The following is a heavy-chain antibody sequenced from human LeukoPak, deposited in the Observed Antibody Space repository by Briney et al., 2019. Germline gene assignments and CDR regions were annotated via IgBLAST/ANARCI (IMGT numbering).Heavy chain of an antibody. CDR2: IKRDGSQK. J-gene: IGHJ4*02. CDR3: ARETPDSGGWE. Sequence: GGSLRLSCAASGFTFSAYEMNWVRQAPGKGLEWVANIKRDGSQKNYVDSVKGRFTISRDNAKNSLYLQMNSLRVEDTAIYCCARETPDSGGWEWGQGTLVTVSS. V-gene: IGHV3-7*01. CDR1: GFTFSAYE. D-gene: IGHD6-19*01.